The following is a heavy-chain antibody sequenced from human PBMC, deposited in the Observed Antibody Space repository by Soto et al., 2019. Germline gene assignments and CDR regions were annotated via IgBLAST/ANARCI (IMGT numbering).Heavy chain of an antibody. V-gene: IGHV1-18*04. CDR3: ASGAHYYYGMDV. CDR1: GYTFTSYY. Sequence: ASVKVSCKASGYTFTSYYMHWVRQAPGQGLEWMGIISANNGNTNYAQKLQGRVTMTTDTSTSTAYMELRSLRSDDTAVYYCASGAHYYYGMDVWGQGTTVTVSS. J-gene: IGHJ6*02. CDR2: ISANNGNT. D-gene: IGHD1-26*01.